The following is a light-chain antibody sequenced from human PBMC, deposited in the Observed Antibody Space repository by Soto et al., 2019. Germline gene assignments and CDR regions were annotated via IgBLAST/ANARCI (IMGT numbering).Light chain of an antibody. V-gene: IGKV1-5*01. CDR1: QKIRSR. CDR3: QPDHLLWT. CDR2: DAS. J-gene: IGKJ1*01. Sequence: IRRTQCTTTLCASVGDRVTITCRASQKIRSRMAGFQQMPGKGPRLLSYDASSLESGVPQRCSGSGFGTEFNLTISSLQTDDFSTYNRQPDHLLWTFAEGTKVDI.